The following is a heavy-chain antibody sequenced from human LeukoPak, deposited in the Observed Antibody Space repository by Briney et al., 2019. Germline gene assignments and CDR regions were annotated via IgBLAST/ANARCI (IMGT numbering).Heavy chain of an antibody. D-gene: IGHD2-2*01. V-gene: IGHV3-48*01. CDR2: ISETSSFM. CDR1: GFTFSSYS. Sequence: GGSLRLSCAASGFTFSSYSMNWVRQAPGKGLEWISYISETSSFMYYADSVKGRFTISRDNAKNSLYLQMSSLRAEDTAVYYCAKDRRYCSSTTCPDHWGQGTLVTVSS. CDR3: AKDRRYCSSTTCPDH. J-gene: IGHJ4*02.